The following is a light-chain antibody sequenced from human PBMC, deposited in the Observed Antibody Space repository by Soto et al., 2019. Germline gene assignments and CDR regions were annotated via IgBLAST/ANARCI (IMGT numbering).Light chain of an antibody. CDR1: RSVSSSY. J-gene: IGKJ2*01. CDR2: GAS. CDR3: RHYGSSPPMYT. V-gene: IGKV3-20*01. Sequence: DIVLTQSPGTLSLSPGERATLSCRASRSVSSSYLGWYQQKPGQAPRLLIYGASSRATGIPDRFSGSGSGTDFTLTISRLEPEDFAVYYCRHYGSSPPMYTFGQGTKLEIK.